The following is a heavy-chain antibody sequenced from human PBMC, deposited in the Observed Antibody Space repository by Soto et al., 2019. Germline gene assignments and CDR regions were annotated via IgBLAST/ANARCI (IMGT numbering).Heavy chain of an antibody. V-gene: IGHV3-64D*06. J-gene: IGHJ4*02. CDR2: ISTNGGST. CDR1: GFTFSIYA. CDR3: VKGEYYYDSRGYYPFDY. D-gene: IGHD3-22*01. Sequence: PGGSLRLSCSASGFTFSIYAMHWVRQAPGKGLEYVSSISTNGGSTDYADSVKGRFTISRDNSKNTVYLQMSSLRVEDTAVYYCVKGEYYYDSRGYYPFDYLGEGT.